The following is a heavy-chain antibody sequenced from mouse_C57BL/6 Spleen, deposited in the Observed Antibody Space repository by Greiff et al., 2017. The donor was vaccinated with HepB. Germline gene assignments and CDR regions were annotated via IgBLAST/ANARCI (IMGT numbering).Heavy chain of an antibody. D-gene: IGHD3-3*01. CDR1: GYSITSGYY. CDR2: ISYDGSN. V-gene: IGHV3-6*01. CDR3: ARGGTWFDY. Sequence: EVQVVESGPGLVKPSQSLSLTCSVTGYSITSGYYWNWIRQFPGNKLEWMGYISYDGSNNYNPSLKNRISITRDTSKNQFFLKLNSVTTEDTATYYCARGGTWFDYWGQGTTLTVSS. J-gene: IGHJ2*01.